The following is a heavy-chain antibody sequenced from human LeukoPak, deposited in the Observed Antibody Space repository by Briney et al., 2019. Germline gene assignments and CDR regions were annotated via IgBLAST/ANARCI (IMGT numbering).Heavy chain of an antibody. CDR2: IIPIFGTA. CDR1: GGTFSSYA. D-gene: IGHD6-6*01. Sequence: SVKVSCRASGGTFSSYAISWVRQAPGQGLEWMGRIIPIFGTANYAQKFQGRVTLTTDESTSTAYMELSSLRSEDTAVYYCARGWKQLAGTDYWGQGTLVTVSS. V-gene: IGHV1-69*05. J-gene: IGHJ4*02. CDR3: ARGWKQLAGTDY.